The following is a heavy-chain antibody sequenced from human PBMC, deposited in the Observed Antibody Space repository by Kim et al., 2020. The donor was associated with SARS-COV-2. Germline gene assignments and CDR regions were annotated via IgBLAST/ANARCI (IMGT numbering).Heavy chain of an antibody. V-gene: IGHV3-7*01. CDR1: GFTISSYW. CDR3: ARDGDLYSSGKDAFDI. J-gene: IGHJ3*02. D-gene: IGHD6-19*01. CDR2: IKQDGNQK. Sequence: GGSLRLSCAASGFTISSYWMTWVRQAPGKGLEWVANIKQDGNQKYYVYSVKGRFTISRDNAKNSLYLQMNSPRAEDTAVYYCARDGDLYSSGKDAFDIWGQGTMVTVSS.